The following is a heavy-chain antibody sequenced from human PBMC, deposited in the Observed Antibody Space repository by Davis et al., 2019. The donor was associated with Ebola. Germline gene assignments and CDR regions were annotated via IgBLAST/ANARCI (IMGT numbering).Heavy chain of an antibody. CDR2: ISSRSSYI. D-gene: IGHD3-22*01. CDR3: ARDRAGYYDGSDYSGEAFDI. V-gene: IGHV3-21*01. J-gene: IGHJ3*02. CDR1: GFTFSSYS. Sequence: PGGSLRLSCAASGFTFSSYSINWVRQAPGKGLEWVSSISSRSSYIYYVDSVKGRFTISRDNPKNSLYLQMNSLRAEDTAVYYCARDRAGYYDGSDYSGEAFDIWGQGTMVTVSS.